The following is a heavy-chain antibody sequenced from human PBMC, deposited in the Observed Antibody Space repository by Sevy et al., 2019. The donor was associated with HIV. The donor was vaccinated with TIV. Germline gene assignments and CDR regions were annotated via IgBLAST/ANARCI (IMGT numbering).Heavy chain of an antibody. V-gene: IGHV3-53*01. D-gene: IGHD3-3*01. J-gene: IGHJ4*02. CDR2: IYTGGGS. CDR3: ARVPRYDEPDYCDY. Sequence: GGSLRLSCAASGFIVASHYMAWVRQAPGKGLEWVSSIYTGGGSYYADSVKGRFTISRDNSKNTLYLQMNSLSAEDTAFYYCARVPRYDEPDYCDYWGQGALVTVSS. CDR1: GFIVASHY.